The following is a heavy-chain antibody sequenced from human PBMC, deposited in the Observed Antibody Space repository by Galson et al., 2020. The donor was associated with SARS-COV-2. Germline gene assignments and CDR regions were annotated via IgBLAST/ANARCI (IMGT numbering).Heavy chain of an antibody. D-gene: IGHD6-13*01. CDR1: GGTFSSYA. CDR3: ARETGSSWTGDAFDI. CDR2: IIPIFGTA. Sequence: KISCKASGGTFSSYAISWVRQVPGQGLEWMGGIIPIFGTANYAQKFQGRVTITADESTSTAYMELSSLRSEDTAVYYCARETGSSWTGDAFDIWGQGTMVTVSS. J-gene: IGHJ3*02. V-gene: IGHV1-69*01.